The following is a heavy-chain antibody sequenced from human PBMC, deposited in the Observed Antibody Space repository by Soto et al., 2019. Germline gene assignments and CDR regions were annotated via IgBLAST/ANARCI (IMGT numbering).Heavy chain of an antibody. CDR1: GGSITSGGYY. CDR3: ARLAGEEDIAY. J-gene: IGHJ4*02. CDR2: IYYSGST. D-gene: IGHD5-12*01. V-gene: IGHV4-31*03. Sequence: QVQLQESGPGLVKPSQTLSLTCTVSGGSITSGGYYLTWIRQHPGKGLEWVGYIYYSGSTYYNPSLKSRVTISIDTSKNQFSLKLSSVTAADTAVYYCARLAGEEDIAYWGQGTLVTVSS.